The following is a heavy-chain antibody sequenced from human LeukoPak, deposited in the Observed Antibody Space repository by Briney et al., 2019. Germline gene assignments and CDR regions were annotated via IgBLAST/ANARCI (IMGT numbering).Heavy chain of an antibody. J-gene: IGHJ3*02. V-gene: IGHV4-4*07. CDR3: ARDRYCSSTSCYSRAFDI. D-gene: IGHD2-2*02. Sequence: SSETLSLTXTVSGGSIGSYYWSWIRQTAGKGLEWIGRIYTSGSTNYNPSLKSRVTMSVDTSKNQFSLKLSSVTAADTAVYYCARDRYCSSTSCYSRAFDIWGQGTMVTVSS. CDR2: IYTSGST. CDR1: GGSIGSYY.